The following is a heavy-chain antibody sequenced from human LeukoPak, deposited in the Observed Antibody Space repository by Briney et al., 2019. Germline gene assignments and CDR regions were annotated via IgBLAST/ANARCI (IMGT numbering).Heavy chain of an antibody. J-gene: IGHJ4*02. CDR2: INPNSGGT. CDR3: ARTLTMVRGVMSNFGY. CDR1: GYSFSDYY. Sequence: GASVKVSCKTSGYSFSDYYMHWVRQAPGQGLEWMGWINPNSGGTNYAQKFQGRVTMTRDTSISTAYMELSRLRSDDTAVYYCARTLTMVRGVMSNFGYWGQGTLVTVSS. D-gene: IGHD3-10*01. V-gene: IGHV1-2*02.